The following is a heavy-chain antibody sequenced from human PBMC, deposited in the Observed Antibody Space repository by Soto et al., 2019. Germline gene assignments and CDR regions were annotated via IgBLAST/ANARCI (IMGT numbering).Heavy chain of an antibody. Sequence: GGSLRLSCAASGFTFDDYAMHWVRQAPGKGLEWVSGVSWNSDNTGYADSVKGRFTISRDNSKTTLYLQMNSLRAEDTAVYYCEKGYSGTGGMDVWGQGTTVTVSS. CDR2: VSWNSDNT. D-gene: IGHD5-12*01. CDR1: GFTFDDYA. V-gene: IGHV3-9*01. CDR3: EKGYSGTGGMDV. J-gene: IGHJ6*02.